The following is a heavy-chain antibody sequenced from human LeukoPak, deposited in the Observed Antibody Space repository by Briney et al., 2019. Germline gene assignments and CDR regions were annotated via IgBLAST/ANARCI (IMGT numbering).Heavy chain of an antibody. CDR3: TTDIRWDLPTAY. Sequence: GGSLRLSCAASGFTFRNAWMSWVRQAPGKGLEWVGLIKSKTDGGTTDYAAPVKGRFTISRDDSKNTLYLQMNSLKSEDTAVYYCTTDIRWDLPTAYWGQGTLVTVSS. V-gene: IGHV3-15*01. D-gene: IGHD1-26*01. CDR1: GFTFRNAW. J-gene: IGHJ4*02. CDR2: IKSKTDGGTT.